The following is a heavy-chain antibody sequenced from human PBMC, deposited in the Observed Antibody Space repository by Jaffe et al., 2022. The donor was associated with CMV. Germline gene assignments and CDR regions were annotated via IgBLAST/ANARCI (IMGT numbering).Heavy chain of an antibody. J-gene: IGHJ1*01. V-gene: IGHV3-21*01. D-gene: IGHD2-21*02. CDR2: ISSSSSYI. CDR1: GFTFSSYS. Sequence: EVQLVESGGGLVKPGGSLRLSCAASGFTFSSYSMNWVRQAPGKGLEWVSSISSSSSYIYYADSVKGRFTISRDNAKNSLYLQMNSLRAEDTAVYYCARFPEDPPLQFDPQSTYCGGDCYSYWGQGTLVTVSS. CDR3: ARFPEDPPLQFDPQSTYCGGDCYSY.